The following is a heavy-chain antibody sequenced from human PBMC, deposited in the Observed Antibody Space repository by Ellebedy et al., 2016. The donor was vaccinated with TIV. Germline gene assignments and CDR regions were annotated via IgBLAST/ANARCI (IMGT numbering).Heavy chain of an antibody. CDR3: ARTPGLRSSGWYSGY. CDR2: IYTSGST. CDR1: GGSISSYY. V-gene: IGHV4-4*07. J-gene: IGHJ4*02. D-gene: IGHD6-19*01. Sequence: SETLSLTXTVSGGSISSYYWSWIRQPAGKGLEWIGRIYTSGSTNYNPSLKSRVTMSVDTSKNQFSLKLSSVTAADTAVYYCARTPGLRSSGWYSGYWGQGTLVTVSS.